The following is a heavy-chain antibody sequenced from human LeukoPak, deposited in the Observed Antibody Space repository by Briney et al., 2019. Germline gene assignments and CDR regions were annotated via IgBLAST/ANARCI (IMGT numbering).Heavy chain of an antibody. CDR2: ISSDGSTT. D-gene: IGHD6-13*01. V-gene: IGHV3-74*01. CDR3: TRGDIAVTDTFPFDC. Sequence: PGGSLRLSCAASGFTFSSYWMYWVRQAPGKGLLWVSRISSDGSTTSYADSVKGRFTISRDNAKNTLFLQMNSLRAEDTAMYYCTRGDIAVTDTFPFDCWGQGTLVTVSS. J-gene: IGHJ4*02. CDR1: GFTFSSYW.